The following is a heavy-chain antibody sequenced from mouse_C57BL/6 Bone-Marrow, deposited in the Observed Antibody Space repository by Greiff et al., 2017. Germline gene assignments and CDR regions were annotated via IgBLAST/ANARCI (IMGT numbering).Heavy chain of an antibody. Sequence: QVQLQQSGAELVRPGASVKLSCKASGYTFTDYYINWVKQRPGQGLEWIARIYPGSGNTYYNEKFKGKATLTAEKSSSTAYMQLSRLTSEDSAVYFCAKSGYDYPFAYWGQGTLVTVSA. D-gene: IGHD2-4*01. CDR3: AKSGYDYPFAY. J-gene: IGHJ3*01. CDR2: IYPGSGNT. CDR1: GYTFTDYY. V-gene: IGHV1-76*01.